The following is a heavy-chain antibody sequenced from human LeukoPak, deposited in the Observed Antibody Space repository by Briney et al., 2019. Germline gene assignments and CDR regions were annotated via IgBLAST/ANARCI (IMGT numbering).Heavy chain of an antibody. CDR1: GGSIRSYY. CDR3: ARNGILSDSSGYYPGGVDY. CDR2: IYYSGST. J-gene: IGHJ4*02. D-gene: IGHD3-22*01. Sequence: SETLSLTCTVSGGSIRSYYWSWIRQPPGKGLEWIGCIYYSGSTYYNPSLKSRVTISVDTSKNQFSLKLSSVTAADTAVYYCARNGILSDSSGYYPGGVDYWGQGTLVTVSS. V-gene: IGHV4-59*01.